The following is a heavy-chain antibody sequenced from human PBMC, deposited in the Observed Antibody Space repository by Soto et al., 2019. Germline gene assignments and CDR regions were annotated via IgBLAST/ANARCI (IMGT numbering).Heavy chain of an antibody. V-gene: IGHV3-33*01. CDR3: ASGGPEDTAMGID. Sequence: QVQLVESGGGVVQPGRSLRLSCAASGFTFSSYGMHWVRQAPGKGLEWVAVIWYDGSNKYYADSVKGRFTISRDNSKNTLYLQMNSLRAEDTAVYYWASGGPEDTAMGIDWGQGTLVTVSS. CDR1: GFTFSSYG. D-gene: IGHD5-18*01. CDR2: IWYDGSNK. J-gene: IGHJ4*02.